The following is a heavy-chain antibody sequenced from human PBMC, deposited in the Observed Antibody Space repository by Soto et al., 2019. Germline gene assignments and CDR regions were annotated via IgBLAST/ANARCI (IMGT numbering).Heavy chain of an antibody. D-gene: IGHD6-19*01. CDR2: MNPNSGNT. J-gene: IGHJ4*02. CDR1: GYTFTSYD. Sequence: ASVKVSCKASGYTFTSYDINWVRQATGQGLEWMGWMNPNSGNTGYAQKFQGRVTMTRNTSISTAYMELSSLRSEDTAVYYCAIAEYSSGWYQGNYFDYWGQGTLVTVSS. V-gene: IGHV1-8*01. CDR3: AIAEYSSGWYQGNYFDY.